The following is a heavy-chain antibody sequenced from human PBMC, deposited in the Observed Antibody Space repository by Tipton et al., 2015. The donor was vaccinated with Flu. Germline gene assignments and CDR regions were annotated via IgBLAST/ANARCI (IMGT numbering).Heavy chain of an antibody. CDR2: INPDSGDT. CDR3: ARAYVLRLLEWVPYGHFDS. CDR1: GYTFTAYY. D-gene: IGHD3-3*01. J-gene: IGHJ4*02. Sequence: QSGPEVKKPGASVKVSCKTSGYTFTAYYLHWVRQVPGQGLEWMGWINPDSGDTNYAPKFRGRVTMTRDTSISTAYMDLNSLRSDDTAVYYCARAYVLRLLEWVPYGHFDSWGQGTLVTVSS. V-gene: IGHV1-2*02.